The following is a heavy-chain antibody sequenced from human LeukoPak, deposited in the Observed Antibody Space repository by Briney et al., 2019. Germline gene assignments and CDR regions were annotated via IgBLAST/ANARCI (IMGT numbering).Heavy chain of an antibody. Sequence: GGSLRLSCAASGFTFSSYAMHWVRQAPGKGLEWVAVISYDGSNKYYADSVKGRFIISRDNSKNTLYLQMNSLRAEDTAVYYCARDGYYDFWSGYSRSLYYYYYGMDVWGQETTVTASS. D-gene: IGHD3-3*01. CDR2: ISYDGSNK. CDR1: GFTFSSYA. CDR3: ARDGYYDFWSGYSRSLYYYYYGMDV. J-gene: IGHJ6*02. V-gene: IGHV3-30*04.